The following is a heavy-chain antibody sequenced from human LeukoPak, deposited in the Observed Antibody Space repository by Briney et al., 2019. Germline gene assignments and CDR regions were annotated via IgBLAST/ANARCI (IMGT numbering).Heavy chain of an antibody. J-gene: IGHJ6*04. V-gene: IGHV3-21*01. D-gene: IGHD3-10*02. Sequence: GGSLRLSCAASGFTFSSYNMNWVLQAPGKGLEWVSSISSSSAYIYYADSVMGRFTISRDNAKNSLYLQMNSLRAEDTAVYYCAELGITMIGGVWGKGTTVTISS. CDR3: AELGITMIGGV. CDR1: GFTFSSYN. CDR2: ISSSSAYI.